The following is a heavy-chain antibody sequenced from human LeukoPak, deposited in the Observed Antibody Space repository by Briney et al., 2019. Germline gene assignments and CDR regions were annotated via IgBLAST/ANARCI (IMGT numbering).Heavy chain of an antibody. CDR1: GASISSGAYY. CDR3: ARALTEYFYFDY. CDR2: IYYSGST. D-gene: IGHD2/OR15-2a*01. J-gene: IGHJ4*02. Sequence: SETLSLTCTVSGASISSGAYYWTWIRQHPGKGLEWIGYIYYSGSTYYNPSLKSRVKISVDTSKNQFSLKLSSVTAADTAVYYCARALTEYFYFDYWGQGTLVTVSS. V-gene: IGHV4-31*03.